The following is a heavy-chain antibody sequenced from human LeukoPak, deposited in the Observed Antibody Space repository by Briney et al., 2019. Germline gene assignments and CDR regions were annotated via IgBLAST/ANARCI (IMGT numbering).Heavy chain of an antibody. V-gene: IGHV4-31*03. D-gene: IGHD5-18*01. CDR3: ARCGYSYGYQDAFDI. CDR2: IYYSGST. CDR1: GGSISSGGYY. J-gene: IGHJ3*02. Sequence: SQTLSLTCTVSGGSISSGGYYWSWIRQHPGKGLEWIGYIYYSGSTYYNPSLKSRVTISVDTSKNQFSLKLSSVTAADTAVYYCARCGYSYGYQDAFDIWDQGTMVTVSS.